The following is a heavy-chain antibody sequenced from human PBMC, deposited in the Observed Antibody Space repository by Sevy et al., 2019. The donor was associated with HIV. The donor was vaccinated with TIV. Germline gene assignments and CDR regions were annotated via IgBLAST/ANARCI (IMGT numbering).Heavy chain of an antibody. V-gene: IGHV3-23*01. J-gene: IGHJ4*02. CDR1: GFTFSSYA. D-gene: IGHD3-16*01. CDR3: AKEPHPRGYGLYDY. CDR2: ISGSGGST. Sequence: GGSLRLSCAASGFTFSSYAMSWVRQAPGKGLEWVSAISGSGGSTYYANSVKGRFTISRDNSKNTLYLQMNSLRAEDTAVDYCAKEPHPRGYGLYDYWGQGTLVTVSS.